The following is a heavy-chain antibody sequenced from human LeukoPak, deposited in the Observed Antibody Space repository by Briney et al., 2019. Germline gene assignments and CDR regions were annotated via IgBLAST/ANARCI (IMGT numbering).Heavy chain of an antibody. Sequence: SVKGSCKASGGTFSSYAISWVRQAPGQGLEWMGGIIPIFGTANYAQKFQGRVTITTDESTSTAYMELSSLRSEDTAVYYCASRSLGDYGGNSVWFDPWGQGTLVTVSS. D-gene: IGHD4-23*01. V-gene: IGHV1-69*05. J-gene: IGHJ5*02. CDR3: ASRSLGDYGGNSVWFDP. CDR1: GGTFSSYA. CDR2: IIPIFGTA.